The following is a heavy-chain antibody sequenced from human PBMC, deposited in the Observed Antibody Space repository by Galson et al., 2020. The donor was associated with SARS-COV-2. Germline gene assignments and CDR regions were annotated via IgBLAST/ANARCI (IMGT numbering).Heavy chain of an antibody. CDR2: INTNTGNP. CDR1: GYTFTSYA. CDR3: ARDYLVVVPAAMGYYYYYGMDV. Sequence: ASVKVSCKASGYTFTSYAMNWVRQAPGQGLEWMGWINTNTGNPTYAQGFTGGFVFSLDTSVSTAYLQISSLKAEDTAVYYCARDYLVVVPAAMGYYYYYGMDVWGQGTTVTVSS. D-gene: IGHD2-2*01. V-gene: IGHV7-4-1*02. J-gene: IGHJ6*02.